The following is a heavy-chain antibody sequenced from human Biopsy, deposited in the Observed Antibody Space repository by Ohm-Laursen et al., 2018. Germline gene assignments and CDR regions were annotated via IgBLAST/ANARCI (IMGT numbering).Heavy chain of an antibody. CDR2: ISYTGYT. V-gene: IGHV4-61*03. Sequence: PGKGLEWIGHISYTGYTSYKSSLKSRVTISLDTSRKHFSLRLTSLAAEDTAVYYCARGSNEY. CDR3: ARGSNEY. J-gene: IGHJ1*01.